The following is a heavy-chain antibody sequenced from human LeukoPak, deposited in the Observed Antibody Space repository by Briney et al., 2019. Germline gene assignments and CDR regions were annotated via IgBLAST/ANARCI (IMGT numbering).Heavy chain of an antibody. CDR2: IIPIFGTA. CDR1: GGTFSSYA. D-gene: IGHD3-10*01. CDR3: ARGGRDSNWFDP. Sequence: SVKVSCKASGGTFSSYAISWVRQAPGQGLEWMGGIIPIFGTANYAQKFQGRVTITADESASTAYMELSSLRSEDTAVYYCARGGRDSNWFDPWGQGTLVTVSS. J-gene: IGHJ5*02. V-gene: IGHV1-69*01.